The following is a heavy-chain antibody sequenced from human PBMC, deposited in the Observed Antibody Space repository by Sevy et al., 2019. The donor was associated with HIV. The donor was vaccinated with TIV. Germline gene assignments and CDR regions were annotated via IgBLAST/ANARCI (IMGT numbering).Heavy chain of an antibody. D-gene: IGHD3-16*01. V-gene: IGHV3-30*18. CDR2: ISHDGSYR. CDR3: AKNRPPGGSYFSRHGMDV. Sequence: GGSLRLSCAASGFTFSTYDMHCVRQAPGKGLEWVAIISHDGSYRYYADSVRGRFSMSRDNSNNIMYLQMNGLSIEDTALYYCAKNRPPGGSYFSRHGMDVWGRGTTVTVSS. CDR1: GFTFSTYD. J-gene: IGHJ6*02.